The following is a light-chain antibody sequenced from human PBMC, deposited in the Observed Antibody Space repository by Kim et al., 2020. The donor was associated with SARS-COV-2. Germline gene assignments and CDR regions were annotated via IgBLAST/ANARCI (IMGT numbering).Light chain of an antibody. CDR3: AAWDDSLSGSWV. Sequence: RVDISCSGSSSNIGSNYVYWYQQLPGTAPKLLIYRNKQRPSGVPDRFSGSKSGTSASLAISGLRSEDEADYYCAAWDDSLSGSWVFGGGTQLTVL. V-gene: IGLV1-47*01. CDR1: SSNIGSNY. CDR2: RNK. J-gene: IGLJ3*02.